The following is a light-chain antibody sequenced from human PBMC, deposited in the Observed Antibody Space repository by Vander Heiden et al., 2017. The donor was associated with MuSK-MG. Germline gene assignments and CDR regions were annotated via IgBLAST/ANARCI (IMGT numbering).Light chain of an antibody. Sequence: IVLTQTPATLSLSPGDSTTLSCRASQSVSSYLAWYQQKPGQAPRLLIYDASNLATGIPARFSGSGSGTDFTLTISSLESEDFAVYYCQQRRNWLFTFGHRTTVEIK. V-gene: IGKV3-11*01. CDR2: DAS. J-gene: IGKJ3*01. CDR1: QSVSSY. CDR3: QQRRNWLFT.